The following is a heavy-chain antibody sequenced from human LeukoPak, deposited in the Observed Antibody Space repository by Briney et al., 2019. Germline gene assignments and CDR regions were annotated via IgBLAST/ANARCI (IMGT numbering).Heavy chain of an antibody. D-gene: IGHD6-13*01. Sequence: PSETLSLTCAVSGGSISSGSYYWSWIRQPAGKGLEWIGRIYTSGGTNYNPSLKSRVTISVDTSKNQFSLKLSSVTAADTAVYYCATFIAAAGRGFFDYWGQGTLVTVSS. CDR1: GGSISSGSYY. CDR3: ATFIAAAGRGFFDY. J-gene: IGHJ4*02. V-gene: IGHV4-61*02. CDR2: IYTSGGT.